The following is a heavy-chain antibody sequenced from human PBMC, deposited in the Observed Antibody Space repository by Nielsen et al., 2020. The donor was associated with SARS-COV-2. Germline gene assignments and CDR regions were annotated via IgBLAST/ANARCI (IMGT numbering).Heavy chain of an antibody. CDR1: GYTFTSYG. CDR3: ARDMELTYYYGSGSLRGMDV. CDR2: ISAYNGNT. D-gene: IGHD3-10*01. Sequence: ASVKVSCKASGYTFTSYGISWVRQAPGQGLEWMGWISAYNGNTNYAQKLQGRVTMTTDTSTSTAYMELRSLRSDDTAVYYCARDMELTYYYGSGSLRGMDVWGQGTTVTVSS. V-gene: IGHV1-18*01. J-gene: IGHJ6*02.